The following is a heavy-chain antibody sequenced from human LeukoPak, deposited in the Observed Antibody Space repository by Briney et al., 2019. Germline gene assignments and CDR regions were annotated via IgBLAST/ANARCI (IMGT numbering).Heavy chain of an antibody. CDR1: GGSFSGYY. J-gene: IGHJ5*02. V-gene: IGHV4-34*01. CDR3: ARPQNWFDP. Sequence: SETLSLTCAVYGGSFSGYYWSWIRQPPGKGLEWIGEINHSGSTNYNPSLKSRVTISVDTSKNQFSLKLSSATAADTAVYYCARPQNWFDPWGQGTLVTVSS. CDR2: INHSGST.